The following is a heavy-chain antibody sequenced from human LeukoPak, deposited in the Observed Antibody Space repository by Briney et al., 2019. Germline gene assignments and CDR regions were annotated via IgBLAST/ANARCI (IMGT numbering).Heavy chain of an antibody. J-gene: IGHJ5*02. CDR3: ARDYSGQWEQLTGWWIDP. CDR1: GYTFTTFG. CDR2: ISGYNGHT. D-gene: IGHD1-26*01. Sequence: GASVKVSCKASGYTFTTFGINRVRQAPGQGLEWMGWISGYNGHTNFAQKFQDRVTMTTDTSTSTAYMELRTLRSDDTALYYCARDYSGQWEQLTGWWIDPWGQGTLVIVSS. V-gene: IGHV1-18*01.